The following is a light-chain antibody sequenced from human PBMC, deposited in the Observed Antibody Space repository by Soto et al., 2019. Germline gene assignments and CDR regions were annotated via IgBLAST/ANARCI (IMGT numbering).Light chain of an antibody. CDR2: DVS. J-gene: IGLJ1*01. CDR3: SSYTSSSTYV. Sequence: LTQPASVSGSPGQSITISCTGTSSDVGGYNYVSWYQQHPGKAPKLMIYDVSNRPSGVSNRFSGSKSGNTATLTISGLQAEDEADYYCSSYTSSSTYVFGTGTKVTVL. CDR1: SSDVGGYNY. V-gene: IGLV2-14*01.